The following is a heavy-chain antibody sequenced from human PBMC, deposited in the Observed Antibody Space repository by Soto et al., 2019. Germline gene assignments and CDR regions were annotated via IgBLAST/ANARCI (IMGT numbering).Heavy chain of an antibody. D-gene: IGHD3-10*01. V-gene: IGHV1-8*01. J-gene: IGHJ1*01. CDR2: MNPNNGNT. Sequence: ASVKVSCKASGYTFTSYDISWVRQATGQGLEWMGWMNPNNGNTDYAPKFQGRVTMTMNTSIGTAYMELSSLRSEDTAVYYCARSPRNYYALGSYSYFRHWGQGSLVTVSS. CDR1: GYTFTSYD. CDR3: ARSPRNYYALGSYSYFRH.